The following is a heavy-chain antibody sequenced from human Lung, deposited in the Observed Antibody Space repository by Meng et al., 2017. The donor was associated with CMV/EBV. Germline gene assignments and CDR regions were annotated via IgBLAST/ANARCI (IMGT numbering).Heavy chain of an antibody. V-gene: IGHV1-69*05. CDR3: ARESLQSGCFDY. CDR2: IIPMFGTK. J-gene: IGHJ4*02. CDR1: EISFSTFV. Sequence: GGSLRLSCAASEISFSTFVLNWVRQAPGQGLEWMGGIIPMFGTKSYAQKFQGRVTITTDESTSTAYMELSSLRSEDTAVYYCARESLQSGCFDYWGQGTLVTVSS.